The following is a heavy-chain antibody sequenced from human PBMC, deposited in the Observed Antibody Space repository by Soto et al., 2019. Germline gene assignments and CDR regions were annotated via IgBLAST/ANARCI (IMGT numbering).Heavy chain of an antibody. Sequence: SETLSLTCSFSGVSISGSSYYWGWIRQPPGKGLQWIGSIYYSGQTYYNPSLKSRVTISIDRSKNQISLNLTSVTATDTAFYYCARHGSSWGQGTLVTVSS. J-gene: IGHJ5*02. CDR2: IYYSGQT. CDR3: ARHGSS. V-gene: IGHV4-39*01. CDR1: GVSISGSSYY.